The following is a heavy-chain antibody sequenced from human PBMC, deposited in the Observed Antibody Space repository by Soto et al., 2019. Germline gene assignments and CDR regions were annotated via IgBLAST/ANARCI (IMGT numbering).Heavy chain of an antibody. CDR1: GYTFSRSG. J-gene: IGHJ6*02. Sequence: VQLVQSGAEVKKPGASVKVSCKASGYTFSRSGISWVRQAPGQGLEWMGWINGYNGNTNYTQKMQGRITMTTDTHTSTAYMELRSLRSDDTAVYYCARMGDVPYYYYGMDVWGQGTTVIVSS. CDR3: ARMGDVPYYYYGMDV. CDR2: INGYNGNT. D-gene: IGHD3-16*01. V-gene: IGHV1-18*01.